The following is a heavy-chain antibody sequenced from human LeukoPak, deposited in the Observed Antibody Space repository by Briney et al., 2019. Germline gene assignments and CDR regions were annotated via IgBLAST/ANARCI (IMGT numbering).Heavy chain of an antibody. CDR2: IWHDGSNR. D-gene: IGHD5-18*01. CDR1: GFTFSSYA. J-gene: IGHJ4*02. Sequence: GGSLRLSCAASGFTFSSYAMSWVRQAPGKGLEWVALIWHDGSNRYYAEAVKGRLTISRDNSKNMLYLQMSSLRAEDTAVYYCARDRGYSYGHPFDFWGQGTLVTVSS. CDR3: ARDRGYSYGHPFDF. V-gene: IGHV3-33*08.